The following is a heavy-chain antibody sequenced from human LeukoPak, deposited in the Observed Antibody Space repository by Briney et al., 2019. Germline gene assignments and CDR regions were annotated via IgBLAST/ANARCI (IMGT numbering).Heavy chain of an antibody. CDR1: GFTFTNYA. D-gene: IGHD6-13*01. J-gene: IGHJ4*02. Sequence: GGSLRLSCAASGFTFTNYAMTWVRQAPGKGLEWVSTSTGSGESTYYADSVKGRFTISRDNSKNTLFLQMNSLRAEDTAVYYCARVSAAAGITFDYWGQGTLVTVSS. CDR2: STGSGEST. CDR3: ARVSAAAGITFDY. V-gene: IGHV3-23*01.